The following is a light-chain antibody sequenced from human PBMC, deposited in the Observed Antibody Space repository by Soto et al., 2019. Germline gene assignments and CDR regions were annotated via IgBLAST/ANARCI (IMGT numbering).Light chain of an antibody. CDR3: QQYDKWPPRT. Sequence: IVMAQSPTVLSVSPWERATLSSRASQSGSSNLAWYQQKPGQPPRLLMYGVYTRAPGTPARFSGSGSGTEFTLTISSLQSEDSAVYYCQQYDKWPPRTFGQGPKVDI. J-gene: IGKJ1*01. CDR1: QSGSSN. V-gene: IGKV3D-15*01. CDR2: GVY.